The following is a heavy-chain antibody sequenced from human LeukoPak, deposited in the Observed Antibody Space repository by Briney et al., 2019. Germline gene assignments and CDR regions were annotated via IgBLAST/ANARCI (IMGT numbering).Heavy chain of an antibody. V-gene: IGHV3-21*01. J-gene: IGHJ3*02. CDR1: GFTFSSYS. CDR2: ISSSSSYI. D-gene: IGHD3-22*01. Sequence: PGGSLRLSCAASGFTFSSYSMNWVRQAPGKGLEWVSSISSSSSYIYYADSVKGRFTISRDNAKNSLYLQMNSLRAEDTAVYYCARGFSMIVVDSPPDAFDIWGQGTMVTVSS. CDR3: ARGFSMIVVDSPPDAFDI.